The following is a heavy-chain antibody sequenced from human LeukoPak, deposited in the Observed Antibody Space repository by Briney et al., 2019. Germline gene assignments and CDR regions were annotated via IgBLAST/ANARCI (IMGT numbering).Heavy chain of an antibody. CDR2: IYYSGST. CDR3: ARIAGFGPRGWFDP. Sequence: SETLSLTCTVSGGSISSSSYYWGWIRQPPGKGLEWIGSIYYSGSTYYNPSLKSRVTISVDTSKNQFSLKLSSVTAADTAVYYCARIAGFGPRGWFDPWGQGTLVTVSS. J-gene: IGHJ5*02. CDR1: GGSISSSSYY. D-gene: IGHD3-10*01. V-gene: IGHV4-39*07.